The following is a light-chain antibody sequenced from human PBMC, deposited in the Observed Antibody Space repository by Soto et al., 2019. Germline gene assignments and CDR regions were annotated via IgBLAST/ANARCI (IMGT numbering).Light chain of an antibody. CDR2: GAS. V-gene: IGKV3-15*01. Sequence: IVMTQSPATLSVSPGESATLSCRANQTVVNNLAWYQQRPGQPPRLLISGASTRATGVSARFSGSGSGTEITLTINSLQSEDFGVHYCQQYTNWPPWTFGQGTKVEIK. CDR3: QQYTNWPPWT. CDR1: QTVVNN. J-gene: IGKJ1*01.